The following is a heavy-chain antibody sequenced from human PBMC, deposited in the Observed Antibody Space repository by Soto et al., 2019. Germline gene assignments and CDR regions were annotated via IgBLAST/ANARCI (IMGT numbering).Heavy chain of an antibody. CDR3: AKDRITIFGVVIPYLFDP. CDR1: GFIFSSYA. D-gene: IGHD3-3*01. CDR2: ISGSGGST. V-gene: IGHV3-23*01. Sequence: EVQMLESGGGLVQPGGSLRLSCAASGFIFSSYAMSWVRQAPGKGLEWVSGISGSGGSTYYADSVKGRFTISRDNSKNTLYLQMNSLRAEDTAVYYCAKDRITIFGVVIPYLFDPRGQGTLVTVSS. J-gene: IGHJ5*02.